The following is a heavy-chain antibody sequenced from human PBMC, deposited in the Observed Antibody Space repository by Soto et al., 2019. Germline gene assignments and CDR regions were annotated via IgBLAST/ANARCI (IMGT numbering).Heavy chain of an antibody. V-gene: IGHV4-34*01. Sequence: PSETLSLTCAVYGGSFSGYYWSWIRQPPGKGLEWIGEINHSGSTNYNPSLKSRVTISVDTSKNQFSLKLSSVTAADTAVYYCARGEKQLVSPGPANWFDPWGQGTLVTVSS. D-gene: IGHD6-6*01. CDR2: INHSGST. CDR3: ARGEKQLVSPGPANWFDP. CDR1: GGSFSGYY. J-gene: IGHJ5*02.